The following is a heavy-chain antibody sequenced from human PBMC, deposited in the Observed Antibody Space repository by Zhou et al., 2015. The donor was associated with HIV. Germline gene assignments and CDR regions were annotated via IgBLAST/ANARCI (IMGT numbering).Heavy chain of an antibody. Sequence: QVQLVQSGAEVKKPGSSVKVSCKASGGTFSSYAISWVRQAPGQGLEWMGGIIPIFGTANYAQKFQGRVTITADESTSTAYMELSSLRSEDTAVYYCARAGPPYYDSSGKLYYFDYWGQGTLVTVSS. CDR3: ARAGPPYYDSSGKLYYFDY. V-gene: IGHV1-69*12. CDR1: GGTFSSYA. J-gene: IGHJ4*02. CDR2: IIPIFGTA. D-gene: IGHD3-22*01.